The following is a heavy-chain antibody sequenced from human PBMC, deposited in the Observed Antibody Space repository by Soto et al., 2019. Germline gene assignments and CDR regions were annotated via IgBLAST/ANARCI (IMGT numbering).Heavy chain of an antibody. J-gene: IGHJ4*02. D-gene: IGHD3-22*01. V-gene: IGHV1-18*01. Sequence: ASVKVSCKASGYTFTSYGISWVRQAPGQGLEWMGWISAYNGNTNYAQKLQGRVTMTTGTSTSTAYMELRSLRSDDTAVYYCARTPTYYYDSSGPGFDYWGQGTLVTVSS. CDR3: ARTPTYYYDSSGPGFDY. CDR1: GYTFTSYG. CDR2: ISAYNGNT.